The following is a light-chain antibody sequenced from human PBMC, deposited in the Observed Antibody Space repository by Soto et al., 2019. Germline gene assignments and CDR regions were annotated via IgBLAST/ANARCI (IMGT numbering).Light chain of an antibody. J-gene: IGKJ3*01. V-gene: IGKV1-5*03. Sequence: DIQMTQSPSTLSASVGDRVTITCRASQNINTWLAWYQQKPGKAPKLLIYRASSLESGVPSRFSGSGSGTEFTLTISSLQPEDFSTYYCQHYDTYSGTFGHGTKVDVK. CDR1: QNINTW. CDR2: RAS. CDR3: QHYDTYSGT.